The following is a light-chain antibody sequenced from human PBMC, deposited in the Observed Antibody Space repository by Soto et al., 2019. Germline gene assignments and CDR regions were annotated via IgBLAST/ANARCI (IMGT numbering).Light chain of an antibody. CDR1: NSNIGSNT. V-gene: IGLV1-44*01. CDR3: AAWDDSLNGYV. CDR2: TNH. J-gene: IGLJ1*01. Sequence: QPVLSQPPSASGTPGQRVTISCSGSNSNIGSNTVNWYQQVPGTAPKVLIYTNHQRPSGVPDRFSGSKSGTSASLAISGLQSEDEADYYCAAWDDSLNGYVFGTGTKVTVL.